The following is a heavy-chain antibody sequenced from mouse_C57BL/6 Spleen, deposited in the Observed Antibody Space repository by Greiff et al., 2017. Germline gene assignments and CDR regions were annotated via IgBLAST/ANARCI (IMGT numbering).Heavy chain of an antibody. CDR3: ARTGLLRSYFDY. J-gene: IGHJ2*01. V-gene: IGHV1-14*01. CDR1: GYTFTSYV. Sequence: EVQLVESGPELVKPGASVKMSCKASGYTFTSYVMHWVKQKPGQGLEWIGYIYPYNDGTKYNEKFKGKAILTSDKSSSTAYMELSSLTSEDSAVYYCARTGLLRSYFDYWGQGTTLTVSS. CDR2: IYPYNDGT. D-gene: IGHD1-1*01.